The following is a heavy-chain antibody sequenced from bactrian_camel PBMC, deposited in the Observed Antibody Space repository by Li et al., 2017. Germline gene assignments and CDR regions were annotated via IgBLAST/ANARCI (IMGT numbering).Heavy chain of an antibody. Sequence: HVQLVESGGGSVQAGGSLRLSCAASGYTGGRMCLARFRRVPGKEREGVARIDTVGGSTVYADSVKGRFTISQANAKNTVTLQMNSLTPEDTAMYYCAARKVARGSHFSLGRAPALRRDEYNFWGQGTQVTVS. CDR2: IDTVGGST. CDR3: AARKVARGSHFSLGRAPALRRDEYNF. CDR1: GYTGGRMC. V-gene: IGHV3S1*01. J-gene: IGHJ4*01. D-gene: IGHD2*01.